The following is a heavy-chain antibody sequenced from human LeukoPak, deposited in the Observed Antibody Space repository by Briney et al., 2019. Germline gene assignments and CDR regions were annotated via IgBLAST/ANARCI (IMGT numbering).Heavy chain of an antibody. CDR2: INGDASST. CDR3: ARARGNTYGYVEY. D-gene: IGHD5-18*01. J-gene: IGHJ4*02. CDR1: GLTLSGYW. V-gene: IGHV3-74*01. Sequence: GGSLRLACAASGLTLSGYWMHWVRQAPGKGLVWVSRINGDASSTSYADSVKGRFTISRDNAKSTLYLQMNSLRVEDTAVYYCARARGNTYGYVEYWGQGTLVTVSS.